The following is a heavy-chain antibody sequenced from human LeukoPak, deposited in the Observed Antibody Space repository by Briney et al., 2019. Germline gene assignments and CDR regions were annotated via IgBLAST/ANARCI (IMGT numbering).Heavy chain of an antibody. CDR1: GFTFSTYS. CDR2: INQDGSAE. Sequence: GGSLRLSCAASGFTFSTYSMSWVRQAPGKGLDWVASINQDGSAEYYVDSVRGRFTISRDNAKKSLYLEMNNLRAEDTAVYYCATDGAGSDTWGQGVLVTVSS. J-gene: IGHJ5*02. V-gene: IGHV3-7*03. CDR3: ATDGAGSDT.